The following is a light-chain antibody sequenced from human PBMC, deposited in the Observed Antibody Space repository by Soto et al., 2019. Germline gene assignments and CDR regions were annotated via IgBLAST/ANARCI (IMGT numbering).Light chain of an antibody. V-gene: IGKV1-5*01. CDR2: DAS. CDR1: QSISTW. Sequence: DIQMTQSPSTLSASVGDRVTITCRASQSISTWLAWYQQKPGNAPKLLIFDASNLESGVPSRFSGSGSGTEFTLTIDSQQPDDVATYYCQQYNSDSRTFGQGTELDIK. J-gene: IGKJ1*01. CDR3: QQYNSDSRT.